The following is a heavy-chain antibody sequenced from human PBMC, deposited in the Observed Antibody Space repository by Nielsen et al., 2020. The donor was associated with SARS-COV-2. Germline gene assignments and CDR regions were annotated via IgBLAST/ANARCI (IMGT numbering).Heavy chain of an antibody. D-gene: IGHD2-15*01. CDR3: ARAYCSGGNCCFGYFEF. CDR1: GGPISTYF. V-gene: IGHV4-59*01. Sequence: GSLRLSCTVSGGPISTYFWSWIRQPPGKGLEWIGYVSDSGSTNYSPSLKSRVSISLDTSKNHYSLNLDSVTAADTAVYYCARAYCSGGNCCFGYFEFWGQGILVTVSS. CDR2: VSDSGST. J-gene: IGHJ4*02.